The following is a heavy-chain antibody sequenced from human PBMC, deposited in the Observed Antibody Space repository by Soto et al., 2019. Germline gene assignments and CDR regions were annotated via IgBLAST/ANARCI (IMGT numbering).Heavy chain of an antibody. CDR2: IRSKANSYAT. Sequence: GSLRLSCAASVFTFSGSAMHWVRQGSGKGLEWVGRIRSKANSYATAYAASVKGRFTISRDDSKNTAYLQMNSLKTEDTAVYYCTRSSSWYVGGMDVWGQGTTVTVSS. J-gene: IGHJ6*02. CDR3: TRSSSWYVGGMDV. D-gene: IGHD6-13*01. V-gene: IGHV3-73*01. CDR1: VFTFSGSA.